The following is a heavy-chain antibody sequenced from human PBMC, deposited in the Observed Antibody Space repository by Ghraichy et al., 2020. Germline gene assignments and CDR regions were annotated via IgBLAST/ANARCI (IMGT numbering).Heavy chain of an antibody. D-gene: IGHD3-16*01. J-gene: IGHJ4*02. CDR2: ISAYNGNT. V-gene: IGHV1-18*01. Sequence: ASVKVSCKASGYTFTSYGISWVRQAPGQGLEWMGWISAYNGNTNYAQKLQGRVTMTTDTSTSTAYMELRSLRSDDTAVYYCARFGYDYIWGSTNYYFDYWGQGTLVTVSS. CDR1: GYTFTSYG. CDR3: ARFGYDYIWGSTNYYFDY.